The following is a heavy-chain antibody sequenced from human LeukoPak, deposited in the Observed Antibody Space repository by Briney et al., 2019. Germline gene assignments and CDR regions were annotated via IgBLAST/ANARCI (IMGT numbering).Heavy chain of an antibody. J-gene: IGHJ4*02. D-gene: IGHD3-22*01. CDR1: GFTFSSYA. CDR3: AKDNYYDSSGCFDY. CDR2: ISGSGGST. V-gene: IGHV3-23*01. Sequence: GGSLRLSCAASGFTFSSYAMSWVRQAPGKGLEWVSAISGSGGSTYYADSVKGRFTISRGNSKNTLYLQMNSLRAEDTAVYYCAKDNYYDSSGCFDYWCQGTLVTVYS.